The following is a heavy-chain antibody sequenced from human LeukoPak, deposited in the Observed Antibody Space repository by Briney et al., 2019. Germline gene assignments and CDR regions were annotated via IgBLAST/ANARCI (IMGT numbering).Heavy chain of an antibody. J-gene: IGHJ6*02. CDR1: GGSFSGYY. CDR3: ARVIDFWSGYYTHYYYGMDV. Sequence: SETLSLTCAVYGGSFSGYYWSWIRQPPGKGLEWIGEINHSGSTNYNPSLKSRVTISVDTSKNQFSLKLSSVTAADTAEYYCARVIDFWSGYYTHYYYGMDVWGQGTTVTVSS. CDR2: INHSGST. D-gene: IGHD3-3*01. V-gene: IGHV4-34*01.